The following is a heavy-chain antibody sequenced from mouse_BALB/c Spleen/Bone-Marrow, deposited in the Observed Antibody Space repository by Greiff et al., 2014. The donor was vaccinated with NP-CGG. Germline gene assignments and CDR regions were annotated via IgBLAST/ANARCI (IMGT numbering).Heavy chain of an antibody. CDR2: IHPNSGNT. CDR1: GYTFTNSW. CDR3: AEHHRYAYDFDY. D-gene: IGHD2-14*01. Sequence: QVQLQQPGSVLVRPGASVKLSCKASGYTFTNSWIHWAKQRPGQGLEWIGEIHPNSGNTNFNEKFKVKATLTVDTSSSTAYMDLSILTAEDSAVYYGAEHHRYAYDFDYWGQGTTLTVSS. V-gene: IGHV1S130*01. J-gene: IGHJ2*01.